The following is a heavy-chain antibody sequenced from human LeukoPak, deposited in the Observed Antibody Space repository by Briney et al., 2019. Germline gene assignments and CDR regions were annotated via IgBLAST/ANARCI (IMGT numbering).Heavy chain of an antibody. CDR2: ISGSGGNT. J-gene: IGHJ6*04. Sequence: GGSLRLSCAASGFTFSSYGMTWVRQAPGKGLEWVSTISGSGGNTYYADSVKGRFTISRDNSKNTLYLQMNSLRAEDTAVYYCAELGITMIGGVWGKGTTVTISS. V-gene: IGHV3-23*01. CDR1: GFTFSSYG. D-gene: IGHD3-10*02. CDR3: AELGITMIGGV.